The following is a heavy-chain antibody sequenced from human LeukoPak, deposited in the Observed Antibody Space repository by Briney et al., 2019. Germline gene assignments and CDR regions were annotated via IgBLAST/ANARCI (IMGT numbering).Heavy chain of an antibody. V-gene: IGHV4-39*07. D-gene: IGHD3-3*01. CDR2: IYYSGST. CDR1: GGSISSSSYY. J-gene: IGHJ4*02. Sequence: PSETLSLTCTVSGGSISSSSYYWGWIRQPPGKGLEWIGSIYYSGSTYYNPSLKSRVTISVDKSKNQFSLKLSSVTAADTAVYYCARNGYYCLDYWGQGTLVTVSS. CDR3: ARNGYYCLDY.